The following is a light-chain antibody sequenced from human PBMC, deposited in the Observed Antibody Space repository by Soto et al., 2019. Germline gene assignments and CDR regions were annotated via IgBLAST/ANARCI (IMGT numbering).Light chain of an antibody. CDR3: QQNHRATPWT. Sequence: DIQMTQSPSTLSASVGDRVTITCRASQSISNWLAWYQQKPGKAPNLLIYDASSLESGVPSRFSGSGFGTEFTLTISSLQPDDLATYYCQQNHRATPWTFGQGTKVDIK. CDR2: DAS. J-gene: IGKJ1*01. CDR1: QSISNW. V-gene: IGKV1-5*01.